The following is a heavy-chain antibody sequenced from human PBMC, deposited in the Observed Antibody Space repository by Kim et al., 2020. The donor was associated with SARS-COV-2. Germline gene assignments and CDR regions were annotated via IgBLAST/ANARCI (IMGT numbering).Heavy chain of an antibody. CDR2: IWSDGSSN. Sequence: GGSLRLSCAASGFTFSDFGMHWVRQAPGTGLEWVAVIWSDGSSNYYADSVEGRFTISRDNSKNTLYLQMNSLRAEDTGIYYCARTYRFVEPSMGPEFWGQGTLVTVSS. CDR1: GFTFSDFG. CDR3: ARTYRFVEPSMGPEF. J-gene: IGHJ4*02. V-gene: IGHV3-33*01. D-gene: IGHD5-18*01.